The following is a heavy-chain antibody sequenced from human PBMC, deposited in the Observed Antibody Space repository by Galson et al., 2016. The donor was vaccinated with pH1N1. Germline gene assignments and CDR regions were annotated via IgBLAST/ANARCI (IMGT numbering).Heavy chain of an antibody. CDR3: AKGYYRDSSGYSIFDS. V-gene: IGHV3-23*01. CDR2: ISGSGSNA. CDR1: GFTFSKYA. D-gene: IGHD3-22*01. Sequence: SLRLSCAASGFTFSKYAMTWVRQAPGKGLEWVSGISGSGSNANYADSVKGRFTIFRDNSKDALSLQMNSLRAEDTAVYICAKGYYRDSSGYSIFDSWGQGTLVAVSS. J-gene: IGHJ4*02.